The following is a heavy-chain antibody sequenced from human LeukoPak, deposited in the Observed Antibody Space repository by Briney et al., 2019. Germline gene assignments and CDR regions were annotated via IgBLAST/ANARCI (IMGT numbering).Heavy chain of an antibody. CDR3: AGGPAYLDSVPDS. CDR2: IYYTGNT. J-gene: IGHJ4*02. V-gene: IGHV4-31*03. D-gene: IGHD3-22*01. CDR1: GASITSDAYF. Sequence: SETLSLTCTVSGASITSDAYFWSWIRQHPGKGLEWLGYIYYTGNTAPNPSLRSRLTISRDTSKNQFSLSLTSVTAADTAVYYCAGGPAYLDSVPDSWGQGTLVTVSS.